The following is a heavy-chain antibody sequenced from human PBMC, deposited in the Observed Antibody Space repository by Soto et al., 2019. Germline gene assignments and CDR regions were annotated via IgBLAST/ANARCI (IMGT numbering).Heavy chain of an antibody. J-gene: IGHJ4*02. CDR3: ARSGSRYDSSGYMNPVDY. CDR1: GGTFSSYA. V-gene: IGHV1-69*13. D-gene: IGHD3-22*01. Sequence: SVKVSCKASGGTFSSYAISWVRQAPGQGLEWMGGIIPIFGTANYAQKFQGRVTITAHESTSTAYMELSSLRSEDTAVYYCARSGSRYDSSGYMNPVDYWGQGTLVTVSS. CDR2: IIPIFGTA.